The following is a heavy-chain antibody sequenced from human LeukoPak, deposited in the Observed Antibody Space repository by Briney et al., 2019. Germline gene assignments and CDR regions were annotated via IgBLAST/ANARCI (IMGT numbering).Heavy chain of an antibody. D-gene: IGHD6-19*01. Sequence: GGSLRLSCSASGFTFSSYAMHWVRQAPGKGLEYVSAISSNGGSTYYADSVKRRFTISRDNSKNTLYLQMSSLRAEDTAVYYCVKHTVAGLDYWGQGTLVTVSS. CDR1: GFTFSSYA. V-gene: IGHV3-64D*06. CDR3: VKHTVAGLDY. J-gene: IGHJ4*02. CDR2: ISSNGGST.